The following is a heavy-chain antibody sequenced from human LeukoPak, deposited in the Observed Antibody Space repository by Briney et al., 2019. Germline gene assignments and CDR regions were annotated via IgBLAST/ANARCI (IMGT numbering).Heavy chain of an antibody. J-gene: IGHJ4*02. V-gene: IGHV4-39*07. D-gene: IGHD1-26*01. CDR3: ARGVGGPTYFDY. CDR1: GGSISSSSYY. CDR2: MYHSGST. Sequence: SETLSLTCTVSGGSISSSSYYWGWIRQPPGKGLEWLGIMYHSGSTYYNPSLKSRVTISVDTSKNQFSLKLSSVTAADTAVYYCARGVGGPTYFDYWGQGTLVTVSS.